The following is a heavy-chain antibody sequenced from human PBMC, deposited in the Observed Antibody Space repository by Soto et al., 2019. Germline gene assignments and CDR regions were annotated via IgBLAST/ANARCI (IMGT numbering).Heavy chain of an antibody. V-gene: IGHV3-33*01. CDR2: IWYDGSNK. D-gene: IGHD5-18*01. CDR1: GFTFSSYG. CDR3: ARDWDTAMVYPPTCAFDI. J-gene: IGHJ3*02. Sequence: QVQLVESGGGVVQPGRSLRLSCAASGFTFSSYGMHWVRQAPGKGLEWVAVIWYDGSNKYYADSVKGRFTISRDNSKNPLYLQMNSLKAEATAVYYCARDWDTAMVYPPTCAFDIWGQGTMVTVSS.